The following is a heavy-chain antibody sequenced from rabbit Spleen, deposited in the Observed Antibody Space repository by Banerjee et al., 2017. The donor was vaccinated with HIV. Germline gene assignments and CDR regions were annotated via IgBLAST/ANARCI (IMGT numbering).Heavy chain of an antibody. Sequence: QEQLVESGGGLVQPEGSLTLNCTASGFSFSSSYWIYWVRPAPGKGLEWIGFIYTGNGNKYYASWAKGRFTISKTSSTTVTLQVTSLTAADTATYFCTRDDGSGHYIDGYFNLWGQGTLVTVS. CDR3: TRDDGSGHYIDGYFNL. V-gene: IGHV1S45*01. J-gene: IGHJ4*01. CDR2: IYTGNGNK. CDR1: GFSFSSSYW. D-gene: IGHD1-1*01.